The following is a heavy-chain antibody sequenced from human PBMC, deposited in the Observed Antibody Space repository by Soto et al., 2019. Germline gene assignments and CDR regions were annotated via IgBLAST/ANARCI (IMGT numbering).Heavy chain of an antibody. V-gene: IGHV4-30-4*01. CDR3: AREMATIPNAFDI. Sequence: PSETLSLTCTVSGGSISSRDYYWSWIRPPPGKGLEWIGYIYYSGSTYYNPSLKSRVTISVDTSKNQFSLKLSSVTAADTAVYYCAREMATIPNAFDIWGQGTMVTVSS. D-gene: IGHD5-12*01. CDR1: GGSISSRDYY. J-gene: IGHJ3*02. CDR2: IYYSGST.